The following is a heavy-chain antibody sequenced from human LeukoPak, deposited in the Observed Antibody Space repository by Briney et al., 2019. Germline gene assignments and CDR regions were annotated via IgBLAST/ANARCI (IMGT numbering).Heavy chain of an antibody. J-gene: IGHJ4*02. CDR2: INSDGSTT. CDR3: AKGIYGVSGHNIDY. D-gene: IGHD4/OR15-4a*01. Sequence: PGGSLRLSCAASGFTFSSHWMHWVRQAPGKGLVWVSRINSDGSTTTYADSVKGRFTISRDNSKNTLYLLINSLRVEDTAIYYCAKGIYGVSGHNIDYGGQGALVTVSS. V-gene: IGHV3-74*01. CDR1: GFTFSSHW.